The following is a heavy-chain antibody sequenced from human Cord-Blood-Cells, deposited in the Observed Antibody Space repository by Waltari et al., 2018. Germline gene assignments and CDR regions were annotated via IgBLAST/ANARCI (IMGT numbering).Heavy chain of an antibody. CDR3: ARDGRDKGAFDI. D-gene: IGHD1-1*01. V-gene: IGHV3-74*01. Sequence: EVQLVESGGGLVQPGGSLRLSCAASGFTFRSYWMHWVRQAPGKGLVWVSRINSDGSSTSYADSVKGRFTISRDNAKNTLYLQMNSLRAEDTAVYYCARDGRDKGAFDIWGQGTMVTDSS. CDR1: GFTFRSYW. J-gene: IGHJ3*02. CDR2: INSDGSST.